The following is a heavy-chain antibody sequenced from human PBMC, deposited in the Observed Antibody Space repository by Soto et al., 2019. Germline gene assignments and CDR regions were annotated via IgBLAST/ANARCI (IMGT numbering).Heavy chain of an antibody. CDR2: ISYDGSNK. J-gene: IGHJ2*01. Sequence: QVQLVESGGGVVQPGRSLRLSCAASGFTFSSYAMHWVRQAPGKGLEWVAVISYDGSNKYYADSVKGRFTISRDNSKNTLYLLMNSLRTDTAVYYCARPLWRDDYNWGYFDLWGRGTLVTVSS. D-gene: IGHD4-4*01. CDR1: GFTFSSYA. CDR3: ARPLWRDDYNWGYFDL. V-gene: IGHV3-30-3*01.